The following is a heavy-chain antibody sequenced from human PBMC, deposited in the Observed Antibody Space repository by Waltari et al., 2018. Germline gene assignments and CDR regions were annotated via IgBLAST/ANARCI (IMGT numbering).Heavy chain of an antibody. J-gene: IGHJ3*02. CDR3: ARFVVVAATAAFDI. CDR1: GGSISSYY. Sequence: QVQLQESGSGLVKPSETLSLTCTVPGGSISSYYWSCIRQPPGKGLEWIGYIYYSGSTNYNPSLKSRVTISVDTSKNQFSLKLSSVTAADTAVYYCARFVVVAATAAFDIWGQGTMVTVSS. D-gene: IGHD2-15*01. V-gene: IGHV4-59*01. CDR2: IYYSGST.